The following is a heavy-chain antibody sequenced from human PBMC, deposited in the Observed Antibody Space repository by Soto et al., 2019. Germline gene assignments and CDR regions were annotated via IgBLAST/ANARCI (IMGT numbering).Heavy chain of an antibody. D-gene: IGHD4-17*01. CDR3: ARPANTVADHFDL. V-gene: IGHV5-51*01. J-gene: IGHJ4*02. CDR2: IYPSDSDT. CDR1: GYTFTIYW. Sequence: GESLKISCQVSGYTFTIYWIGWVRQMPGKGLEWMGIIYPSDSDTRYSPSFQGQVTISADQSINTAYLQWDSLKASYTAIYYCARPANTVADHFDLWGQGTPVTVSS.